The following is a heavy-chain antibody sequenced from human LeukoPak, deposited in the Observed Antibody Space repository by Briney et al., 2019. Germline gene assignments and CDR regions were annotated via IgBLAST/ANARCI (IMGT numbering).Heavy chain of an antibody. D-gene: IGHD5-18*01. CDR2: IYPGDSDT. J-gene: IGHJ3*02. CDR1: GYSFTSYW. CDR3: ARQNGYSYGYGAFDI. Sequence: GESLEISCQGSGYSFTSYWIGWVRQMPGKGLEWMGIIYPGDSDTRYSPSFQGQVTISADKSISTAYLQWSSLKASDTAMYYCARQNGYSYGYGAFDIWGQGTMVTVSS. V-gene: IGHV5-51*01.